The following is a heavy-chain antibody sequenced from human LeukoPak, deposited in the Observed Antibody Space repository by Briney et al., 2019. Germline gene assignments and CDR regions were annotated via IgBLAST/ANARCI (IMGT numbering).Heavy chain of an antibody. V-gene: IGHV3-23*01. CDR2: ISGSGGST. D-gene: IGHD3-10*01. CDR1: GFTFSSYA. Sequence: GGSLRLSCAASGFTFSSYAMSWVRQAPGKGLEWVSAISGSGGSTYYADSVKGRFTISRDNSKNTLYLQMNSLRAEDTAVYYCARVRYGSGSYYYDYWGQGTLVTVSS. J-gene: IGHJ4*02. CDR3: ARVRYGSGSYYYDY.